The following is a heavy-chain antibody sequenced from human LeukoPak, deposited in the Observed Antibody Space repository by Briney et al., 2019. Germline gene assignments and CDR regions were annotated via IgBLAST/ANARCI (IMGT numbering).Heavy chain of an antibody. CDR2: INPNSGGT. CDR1: GYTFTGYY. D-gene: IGHD2-2*01. Sequence: ASVKVSCKASGYTFTGYYMHWVRQAPGQGLEWMGRINPNSGGTNYTQKFQGRVTMTRDTSISTAYMELSRLRSDDTAVYYCARPPHRYCSSTSCSQFGYWGQGTLVTVSS. V-gene: IGHV1-2*06. J-gene: IGHJ4*02. CDR3: ARPPHRYCSSTSCSQFGY.